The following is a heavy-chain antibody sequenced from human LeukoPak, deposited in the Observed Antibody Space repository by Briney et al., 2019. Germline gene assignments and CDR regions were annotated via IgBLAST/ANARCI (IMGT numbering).Heavy chain of an antibody. Sequence: KPSETLSLTCTVSGGSISSSSYYWGWIRQPPGKGLEWIGSIYYSGSTNYNPSLKSRVIISLDTSKNQFSLKVSSVTAADTAVYYCARLFGVVPATTAWFDPWGQGTLVTVSS. V-gene: IGHV4-39*07. CDR3: ARLFGVVPATTAWFDP. D-gene: IGHD2-2*01. CDR2: IYYSGST. CDR1: GGSISSSSYY. J-gene: IGHJ5*02.